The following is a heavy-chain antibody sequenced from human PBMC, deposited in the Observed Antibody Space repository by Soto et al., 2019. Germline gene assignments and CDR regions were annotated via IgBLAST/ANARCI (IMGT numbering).Heavy chain of an antibody. D-gene: IGHD6-19*01. CDR3: AKKHVYSSGIRSPFDY. V-gene: IGHV3-23*01. J-gene: IGHJ4*02. CDR1: GFTFSSYA. CDR2: ISGSGGST. Sequence: PGGSLRLSCAASGFTFSSYAMSWVRQAPGKGLEWVSAISGSGGSTYYADSVKGRFTISRDNSKNTLYLQMNSLRAEDTAVYYCAKKHVYSSGIRSPFDYWGQGTLVTVSS.